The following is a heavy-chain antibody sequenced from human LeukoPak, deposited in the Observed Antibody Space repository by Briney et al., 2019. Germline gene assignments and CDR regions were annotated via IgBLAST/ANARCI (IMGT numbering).Heavy chain of an antibody. V-gene: IGHV3-21*01. D-gene: IGHD3-16*01. CDR1: GFTFSSYS. J-gene: IGHJ3*02. Sequence: PGGSLRLSCAASGFTFSSYSMNWVRQAPGKGLDWVSSISSSSSYIYYADSVKGRFTISRDNAKNSLYLQMNSLRAEDTAVYYCARGFTQSYAFDIWGQGTMVTVSS. CDR3: ARGFTQSYAFDI. CDR2: ISSSSSYI.